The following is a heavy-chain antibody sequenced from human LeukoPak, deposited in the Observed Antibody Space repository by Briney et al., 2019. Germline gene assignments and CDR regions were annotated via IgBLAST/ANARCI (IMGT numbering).Heavy chain of an antibody. CDR1: GVTFSTYW. J-gene: IGHJ4*02. Sequence: GGSLRLSCAASGVTFSTYWMAWVRQAPGKGLEWVANIKGDESAKHQADSVKGRFTIFRDNAQRSVYLQMSSLRGEDTAVYYCARDVGGSLDYWGQGTLVTVSS. D-gene: IGHD1-26*01. V-gene: IGHV3-7*01. CDR2: IKGDESAK. CDR3: ARDVGGSLDY.